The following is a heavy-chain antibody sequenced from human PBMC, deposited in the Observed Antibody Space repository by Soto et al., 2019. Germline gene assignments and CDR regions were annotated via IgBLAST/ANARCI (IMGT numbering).Heavy chain of an antibody. CDR3: AKDLGWEGIYYYGMDV. J-gene: IGHJ6*02. Sequence: QVQLVESGGGVVQPGRSLRLSCAASGFTFSSYGMHWVGQAPGKGLEWVAVISYDGSNKYYADSVKGRFTISRDNSKNTLYLQMNSLRAEDTAVYYCAKDLGWEGIYYYGMDVWGQGTTVTVSS. CDR1: GFTFSSYG. CDR2: ISYDGSNK. V-gene: IGHV3-30*18. D-gene: IGHD1-26*01.